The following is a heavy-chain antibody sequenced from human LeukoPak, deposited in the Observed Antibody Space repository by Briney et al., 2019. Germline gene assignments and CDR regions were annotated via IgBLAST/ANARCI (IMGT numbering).Heavy chain of an antibody. CDR3: ARVSSGWGAPEYFQH. V-gene: IGHV1-69*13. CDR1: GGTFSSYA. J-gene: IGHJ1*01. CDR2: IIPIFGTA. Sequence: SVKVSCKASGGTFSSYAISWVRQAPGQGPEWMGGIIPIFGTANYAQKFQGRVTITADESTSTAYMELSSLRSEDTAVYYCARVSSGWGAPEYFQHWGQGTLVTVSS. D-gene: IGHD6-19*01.